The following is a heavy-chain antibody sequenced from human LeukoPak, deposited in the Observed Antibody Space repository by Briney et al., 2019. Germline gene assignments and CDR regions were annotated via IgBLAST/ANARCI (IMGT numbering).Heavy chain of an antibody. D-gene: IGHD4-17*01. V-gene: IGHV3-64*01. CDR2: IGGRGDTT. J-gene: IGHJ4*02. CDR3: ARDLPHYGDNPYFDY. Sequence: GGSLRLSCAASGFSLSRYAMHWVRQAPGKGLEYVSAIGGRGDTTYYANSVKGRFTISRDTSKNTLYLQMGSLRAEDTAVYYCARDLPHYGDNPYFDYWGQGTLVTVSS. CDR1: GFSLSRYA.